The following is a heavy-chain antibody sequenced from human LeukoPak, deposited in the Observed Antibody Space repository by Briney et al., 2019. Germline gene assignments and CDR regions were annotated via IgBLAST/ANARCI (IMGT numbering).Heavy chain of an antibody. CDR3: AREDYYYYYGMDV. CDR2: IYYSGST. Sequence: SETLSLTCTVAGGSISSYYWSWIRQPPGKGLEWIGYIYYSGSTNYNPSLKSRVTISVDTSKNQFSLKLSSVTAADTAVYYCAREDYYYYYGMDVWGQGTTVTVSS. J-gene: IGHJ6*02. V-gene: IGHV4-59*01. CDR1: GGSISSYY.